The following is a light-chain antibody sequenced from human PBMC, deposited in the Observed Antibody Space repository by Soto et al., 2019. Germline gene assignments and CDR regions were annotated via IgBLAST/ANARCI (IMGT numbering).Light chain of an antibody. CDR2: DVS. Sequence: QSVLTQPASVSGSPGQSITISCTGTSSDVGGSNYVSWYQQHPGKAPKLMIYDVSNRPSGVSNRFSGSKSGNTASLTISGLQAEDEADYSCSSYTSSNSLFGTGTKLTVL. CDR1: SSDVGGSNY. J-gene: IGLJ1*01. CDR3: SSYTSSNSL. V-gene: IGLV2-14*01.